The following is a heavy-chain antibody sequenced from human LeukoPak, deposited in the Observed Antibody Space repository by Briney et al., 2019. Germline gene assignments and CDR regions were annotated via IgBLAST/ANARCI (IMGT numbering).Heavy chain of an antibody. CDR2: LSSRSGGI. CDR1: GFSFSSYS. CDR3: ARDGYYYNGMDV. J-gene: IGHJ6*02. Sequence: GGCLRLSCAVSGFSFSSYSMNWVREAPGKGLEWVSSLSSRSGGIYYTDSVKGRFTISRDKAKNSLYLQMNSLRAEDTAVYYCARDGYYYNGMDVCGQGTTVTVSS. V-gene: IGHV3-21*01.